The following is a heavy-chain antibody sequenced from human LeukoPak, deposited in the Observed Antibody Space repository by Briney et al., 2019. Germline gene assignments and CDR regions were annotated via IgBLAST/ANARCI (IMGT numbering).Heavy chain of an antibody. D-gene: IGHD3-3*01. CDR2: INPNSGGT. Sequence: ASVKVSCKASRYTFTGYYLHWVRQAPGQGPEWMGRINPNSGGTNYAQKFQGRVTMTRDTSINTAYMELSRLRSDDTAVYYCARETKLEWLLIFDYWGQGTLVTVS. CDR3: ARETKLEWLLIFDY. CDR1: RYTFTGYY. J-gene: IGHJ4*02. V-gene: IGHV1-2*06.